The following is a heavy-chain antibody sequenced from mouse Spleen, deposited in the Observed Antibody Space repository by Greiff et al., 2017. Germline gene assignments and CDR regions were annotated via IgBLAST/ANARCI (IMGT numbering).Heavy chain of an antibody. CDR3: ARRGQFDYFDY. V-gene: IGHV1-63*02. CDR1: GYTFTNYW. Sequence: VQLQQSGAELVRPGTSVKISCKASGYTFTNYWLGWVKQRPGHGLEWIGDIYPGGGYTNYNEKFKGKATLTADTSSSTAYMQLSSLTSEDSAVYFCARRGQFDYFDYWGQGTTLTVSS. CDR2: IYPGGGYT. J-gene: IGHJ2*01.